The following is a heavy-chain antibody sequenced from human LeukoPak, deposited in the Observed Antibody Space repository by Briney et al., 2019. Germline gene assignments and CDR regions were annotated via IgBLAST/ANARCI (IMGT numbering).Heavy chain of an antibody. J-gene: IGHJ4*02. D-gene: IGHD5-18*01. CDR2: ISSSSSYI. Sequence: EPGGSLRLSCAASGFIFSSYSMNWVRQAPGKGLEWVSSISSSSSYIYYADSVKGRFTISRDNSKNTLYLQMNSLRAEDTAVYYCAKTRAAMVDVSDYWGQGTLVTVSS. CDR3: AKTRAAMVDVSDY. CDR1: GFIFSSYS. V-gene: IGHV3-21*04.